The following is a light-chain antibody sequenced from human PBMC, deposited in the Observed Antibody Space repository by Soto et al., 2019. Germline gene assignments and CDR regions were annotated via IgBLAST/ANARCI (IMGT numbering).Light chain of an antibody. CDR3: QQSYSSPPT. Sequence: DIQMTQSQSSLPAYVEDRVSITCLATQSISNHLNWYQQKPGKAPKLLIFAASSLQSGVPSRFSGSRSGPDFTLTISSLQPEDFATYYCQQSYSSPPTFGQGTKVDI. CDR2: AAS. CDR1: QSISNH. V-gene: IGKV1-39*01. J-gene: IGKJ1*01.